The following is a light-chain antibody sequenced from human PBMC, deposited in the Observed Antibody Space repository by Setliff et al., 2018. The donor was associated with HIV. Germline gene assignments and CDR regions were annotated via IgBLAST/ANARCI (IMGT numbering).Light chain of an antibody. CDR1: SSNIGAGYD. Sequence: QSVLTQPPSVSGAPGRRVTISCTGSSSNIGAGYDVHWYQQLPGTAPKLLIYGNSNRPSGVPDRFSGSKSGTSASLAITGLQARDEADYYCQSYDSSLSGSGVFGTGTKVTVL. CDR3: QSYDSSLSGSGV. V-gene: IGLV1-40*01. J-gene: IGLJ1*01. CDR2: GNS.